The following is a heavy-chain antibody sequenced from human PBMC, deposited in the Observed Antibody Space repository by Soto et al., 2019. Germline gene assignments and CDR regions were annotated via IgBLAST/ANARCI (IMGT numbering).Heavy chain of an antibody. CDR3: ARVFGNSGYGDYPERFDY. J-gene: IGHJ4*02. CDR2: ISAYNGNT. V-gene: IGHV1-18*01. CDR1: GYTFTSYG. D-gene: IGHD4-17*01. Sequence: QVQLVQSGAEVKKPGASVKVSCKASGYTFTSYGISWVRQAPGQGLEWMGWISAYNGNTNYAQKLQGRVTMTTDPSTSTAYMELRSLRSDDTAVYYCARVFGNSGYGDYPERFDYWGQGTLVTVSS.